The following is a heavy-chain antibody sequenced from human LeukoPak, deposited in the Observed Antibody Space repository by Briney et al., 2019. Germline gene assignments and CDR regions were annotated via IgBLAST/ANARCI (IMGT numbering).Heavy chain of an antibody. CDR1: GFTFSSYS. CDR3: ARGSTYYDSSGQVPFDY. CDR2: ISGSSSTI. Sequence: GGSLRLSCAASGFTFSSYSMNWVRQAPGKGLEWGSYISGSSSTIYYADSVKGRFTISRGNGKNTLYLQMNSLRAEDTAVYYCARGSTYYDSSGQVPFDYWGQGTLVTVSS. D-gene: IGHD3-22*01. V-gene: IGHV3-48*01. J-gene: IGHJ4*02.